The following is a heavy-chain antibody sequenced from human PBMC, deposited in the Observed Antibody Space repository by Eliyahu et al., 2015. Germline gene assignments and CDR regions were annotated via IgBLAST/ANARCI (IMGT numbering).Heavy chain of an antibody. CDR1: GLXFPSXG. Sequence: EVQLVESGGGLVQPGGSLRXXCXVXGLXFPSXGXXGVRQAAGRGLGWVSSLNGRGSQTYYADSVKGRFTTSRNNVENTLYLHMSSLRAEDTAIYYCARLSGTYDFPRAIRDWHFDLWGRGTLITVAS. V-gene: IGHV3-23*04. CDR2: LNGRGSQT. J-gene: IGHJ2*01. D-gene: IGHD3/OR15-3a*01. CDR3: ARLSGTYDFPRAIRDWHFDL.